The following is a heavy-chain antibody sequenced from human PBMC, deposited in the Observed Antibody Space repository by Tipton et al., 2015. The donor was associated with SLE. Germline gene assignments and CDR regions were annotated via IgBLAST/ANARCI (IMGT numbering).Heavy chain of an antibody. V-gene: IGHV4-4*09. CDR2: IYASGST. Sequence: TLSLTCTVSGGSINTHYWTWIRQSPGKGLEWIGYIYASGSTNYNPSLKSRVIMSLDTSNNQLSLNLRSVTAADTAMYYCARPVTVVGGYDAFNIWGQGTMVTVSS. J-gene: IGHJ3*02. CDR1: GGSINTHY. CDR3: ARPVTVVGGYDAFNI. D-gene: IGHD2-15*01.